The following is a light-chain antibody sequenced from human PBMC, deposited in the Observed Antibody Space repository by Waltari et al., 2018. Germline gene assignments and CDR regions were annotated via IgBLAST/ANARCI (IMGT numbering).Light chain of an antibody. CDR1: QSISNW. J-gene: IGKJ4*01. CDR3: QQYNSYSLLS. V-gene: IGKV1-5*03. CDR2: KAS. Sequence: DIQMTQSPSTLSASVGDRVTITCRASQSISNWLAWYQQKPGKAPKLLIYKASTLESGVPSRCSGSGSGTEFTLTISSLQPDDFATYYCQQYNSYSLLSFGGGAKVGIK.